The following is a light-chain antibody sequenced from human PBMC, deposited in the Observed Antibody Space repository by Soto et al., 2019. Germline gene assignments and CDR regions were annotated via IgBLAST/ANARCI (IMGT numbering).Light chain of an antibody. J-gene: IGKJ4*01. Sequence: DLPMTQSPSSLSASVGDRVTITCRASQSISSYLNWYQQKPGKAPKLLIYAASSLQSGVPSRFSGSGSGTDFTLTISSLQPEDFATYYCQQSYDTPALTFGGGTKVEIK. V-gene: IGKV1-39*01. CDR1: QSISSY. CDR2: AAS. CDR3: QQSYDTPALT.